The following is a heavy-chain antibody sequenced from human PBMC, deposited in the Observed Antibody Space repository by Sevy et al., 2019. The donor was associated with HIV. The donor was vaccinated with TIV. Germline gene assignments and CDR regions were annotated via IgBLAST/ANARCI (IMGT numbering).Heavy chain of an antibody. Sequence: GESLKISCKISGYSFTSYCIGWVRQMTGKGLEWMGIFCPGDSDISYSPSFQGQLTISADKSISTVYLQWRSLKASDTAMYYCTRQGPSDGMDVWGRGTTVTVSS. J-gene: IGHJ6*02. CDR2: FCPGDSDI. V-gene: IGHV5-51*01. CDR3: TRQGPSDGMDV. CDR1: GYSFTSYC.